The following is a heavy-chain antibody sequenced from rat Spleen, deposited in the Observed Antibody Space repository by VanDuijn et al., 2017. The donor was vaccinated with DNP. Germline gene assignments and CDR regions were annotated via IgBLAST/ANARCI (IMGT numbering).Heavy chain of an antibody. CDR3: TRMGYYGYKGY. Sequence: EVKLVESGGGLVQPGRSLKLSCAASGFNFNDYWMGWVRQAPGKGLEWIGEINKDGNTINYTPSLKDKFTISRDNGQNTLYLQMSTLGSEDTAIYYCTRMGYYGYKGYWGQGVMVTVSS. J-gene: IGHJ2*01. CDR1: GFNFNDYW. D-gene: IGHD1-9*01. V-gene: IGHV4-2*01. CDR2: INKDGNTI.